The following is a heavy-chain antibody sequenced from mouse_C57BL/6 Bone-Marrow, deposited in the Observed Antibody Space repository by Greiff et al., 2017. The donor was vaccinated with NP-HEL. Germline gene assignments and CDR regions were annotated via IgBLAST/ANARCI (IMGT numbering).Heavy chain of an antibody. J-gene: IGHJ4*01. V-gene: IGHV3-6*01. CDR3: ARGYYGTRAMDY. D-gene: IGHD1-1*01. Sequence: DVKLQESGPGLVKPSQSLSLTCSVTGYSITSGYYWNWIRQFPGNKLEWMGYISYDGSNNYNPSLKNRISITRDTSKNQFFLKLNSVTTEDTATYYCARGYYGTRAMDYWGQGTSVTVSS. CDR2: ISYDGSN. CDR1: GYSITSGYY.